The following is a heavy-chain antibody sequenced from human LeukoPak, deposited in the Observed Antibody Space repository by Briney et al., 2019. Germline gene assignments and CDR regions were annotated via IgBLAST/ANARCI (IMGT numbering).Heavy chain of an antibody. J-gene: IGHJ5*02. V-gene: IGHV4-34*01. Sequence: SETLSLTCAVYGGSFSGYYWSWIRQPPGKGLEWIGEINHSGSTDYNPSLKSRVTISVDTSKNQFSLKLSSVTAADTAVYYCARGIAVAGTSSPYNWFDPWGQGTLVTVS. CDR2: INHSGST. CDR3: ARGIAVAGTSSPYNWFDP. CDR1: GGSFSGYY. D-gene: IGHD6-19*01.